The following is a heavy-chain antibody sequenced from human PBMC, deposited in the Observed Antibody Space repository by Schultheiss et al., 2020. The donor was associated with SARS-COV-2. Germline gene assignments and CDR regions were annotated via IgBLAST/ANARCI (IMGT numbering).Heavy chain of an antibody. CDR2: ISAYNGNT. Sequence: ASVKVSCKASGYTFTSYGISWVRQAPGQGLEWMGWISAYNGNTNYAQKLQGRVTMTRDTSISTAYMELSRLRSDDTAVYYCARVEIAAVLYYYYYGMDVWGQGTTVTVSS. V-gene: IGHV1-18*01. D-gene: IGHD6-13*01. J-gene: IGHJ6*02. CDR3: ARVEIAAVLYYYYYGMDV. CDR1: GYTFTSYG.